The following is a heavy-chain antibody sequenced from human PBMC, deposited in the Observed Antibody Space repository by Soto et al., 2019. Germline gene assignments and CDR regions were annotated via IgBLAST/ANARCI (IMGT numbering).Heavy chain of an antibody. Sequence: GGSLRLSCAASGFTFSSYSMNWVRQAPGKGLEWVSSISSSSSYIYYADSVKGRFTISRDNGKNSLYLKMNSLRAEDTAVYYCARDGTVIYYDFWSGYQPGWFDPWGQGTLVTVSS. J-gene: IGHJ5*02. V-gene: IGHV3-21*01. CDR1: GFTFSSYS. CDR3: ARDGTVIYYDFWSGYQPGWFDP. D-gene: IGHD3-3*01. CDR2: ISSSSSYI.